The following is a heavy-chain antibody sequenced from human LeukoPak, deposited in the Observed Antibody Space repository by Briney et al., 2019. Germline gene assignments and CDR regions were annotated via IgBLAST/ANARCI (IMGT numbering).Heavy chain of an antibody. J-gene: IGHJ5*02. CDR3: ARWGRYSGSYLNWFDP. CDR1: GFTFSSYW. Sequence: GGPLRLSCAASGFTFSSYWMHWVRQAPGKGLVWVSRINSDGSSTSYADSVKGRFTISGDNAKNALYLQMNSLRAEDTAVYYCARWGRYSGSYLNWFDPWGQGTLVTVSS. CDR2: INSDGSST. D-gene: IGHD1-26*01. V-gene: IGHV3-74*01.